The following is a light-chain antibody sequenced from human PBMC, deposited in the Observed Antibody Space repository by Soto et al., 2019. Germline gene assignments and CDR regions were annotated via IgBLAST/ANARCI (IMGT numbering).Light chain of an antibody. Sequence: DIQMTQSPSSLSASVGDRVTITCRASRGISNYLAWYQQKPGGAPRFLIYAASTLQSGVPSRFSGSGSGTEFTLTISSLQSEDVATYYCQKYNSAPWTFGQGTKVEIK. CDR2: AAS. CDR3: QKYNSAPWT. CDR1: RGISNY. V-gene: IGKV1-27*01. J-gene: IGKJ1*01.